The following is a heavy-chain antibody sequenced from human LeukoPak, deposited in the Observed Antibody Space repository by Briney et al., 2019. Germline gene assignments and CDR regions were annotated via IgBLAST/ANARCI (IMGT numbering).Heavy chain of an antibody. Sequence: GGSLRLSCIASGLSFSTYGMHWVRQAPGKGLEWVAVTSHDGILKYYADSVGGRFTISRDNSKNTLYLQINGLLPEDTAVYYCAKEYGDYSGFDYWGQGTLVTVSS. CDR3: AKEYGDYSGFDY. J-gene: IGHJ4*02. V-gene: IGHV3-30*18. CDR1: GLSFSTYG. CDR2: TSHDGILK. D-gene: IGHD4-17*01.